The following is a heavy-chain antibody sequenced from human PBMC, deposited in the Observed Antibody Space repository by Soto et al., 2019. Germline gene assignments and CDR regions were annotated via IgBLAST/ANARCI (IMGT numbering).Heavy chain of an antibody. V-gene: IGHV1-3*01. CDR2: INAGNGNT. J-gene: IGHJ4*02. CDR1: GYTFTSYA. Sequence: ASVKVSCKASGYTFTSYAMHWVRQAPGQRLEWMGWINAGNGNTKYSQKFQGRVTITRDTSASTAYMELSSLRSEDTAVYYCATGYCSSTSCYEYYFDYWGQGTLVTVSS. D-gene: IGHD2-2*01. CDR3: ATGYCSSTSCYEYYFDY.